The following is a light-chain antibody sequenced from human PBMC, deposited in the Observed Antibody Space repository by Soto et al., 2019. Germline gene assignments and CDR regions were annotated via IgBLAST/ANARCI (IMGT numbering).Light chain of an antibody. J-gene: IGKJ4*01. V-gene: IGKV4-1*01. Sequence: DIVMSQSPDSLAVSLGERATIKCKSSQSLFYTSNKRNYLAWYQQKPGQRPRLLISWASTRESVVPDRFSAGVSVTDFTLTITNLQADDVATYYCHQYFSAPQAFGGGTKVEI. CDR2: WAS. CDR3: HQYFSAPQA. CDR1: QSLFYTSNKRNY.